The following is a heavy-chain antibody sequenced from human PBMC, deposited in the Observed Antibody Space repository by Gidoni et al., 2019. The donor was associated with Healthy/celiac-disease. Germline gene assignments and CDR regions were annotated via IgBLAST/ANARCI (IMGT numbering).Heavy chain of an antibody. CDR1: GFTFSSYA. D-gene: IGHD3-16*01. CDR2: ISGSGGST. CDR3: AKDIKGEYGNWFDP. J-gene: IGHJ5*02. V-gene: IGHV3-23*01. Sequence: EVQLLESGGGLVQPGGSLRLSCEASGFTFSSYAMSWVRQAPGKRLEWVSAISGSGGSTYYADSVKGRFTISRDNSKNTLYLQMNSLRAEDTAVYYCAKDIKGEYGNWFDPWGQGTLVTVSS.